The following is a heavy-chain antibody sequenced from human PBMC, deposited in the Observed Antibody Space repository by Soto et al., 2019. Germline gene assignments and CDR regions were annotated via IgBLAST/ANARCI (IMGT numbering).Heavy chain of an antibody. CDR1: GYSFTIYW. V-gene: IGHV5-51*01. CDR3: ARTYSSSWYYNYYYGMDV. Sequence: PGESLKISCKGSGYSFTIYWIGWVRQMPGKGLEWMGIIYPGDSDTRYSPSFQGQVTISADKSISTAYLQWSSLKASDTAMYYCARTYSSSWYYNYYYGMDVWGQGTTVTVSS. CDR2: IYPGDSDT. D-gene: IGHD6-13*01. J-gene: IGHJ6*02.